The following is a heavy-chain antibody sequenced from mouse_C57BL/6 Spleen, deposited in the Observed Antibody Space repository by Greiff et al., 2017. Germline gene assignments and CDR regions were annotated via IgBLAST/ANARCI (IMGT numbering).Heavy chain of an antibody. V-gene: IGHV1-4*01. D-gene: IGHD1-1*01. CDR3: ARTDYCSSYWDFDV. J-gene: IGHJ1*03. Sequence: VKLMESGAELARPGASVKMSCKASGYTFTSYTMHWVKQRPGQGLEWIGYINPSSGYTKYNQKFKDKATLTADKSSSTAYMQLSSLTSEDSAVYYCARTDYCSSYWDFDVWGTGTTVTVSS. CDR2: INPSSGYT. CDR1: GYTFTSYT.